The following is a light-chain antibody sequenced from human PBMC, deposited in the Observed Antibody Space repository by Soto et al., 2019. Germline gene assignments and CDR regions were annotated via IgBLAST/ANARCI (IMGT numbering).Light chain of an antibody. CDR1: QSIGKH. J-gene: IGKJ5*01. Sequence: PTTQSPSVLSASVGDRVTITFRSSQSIGKHLNWYQLKPGKAPKFLVYGASTLQSGVPSRFTGSGSGTDFTLTVNSLQAEDFATYYCQQSYTSPTTSGQGTR. V-gene: IGKV1-39*01. CDR3: QQSYTSPTT. CDR2: GAS.